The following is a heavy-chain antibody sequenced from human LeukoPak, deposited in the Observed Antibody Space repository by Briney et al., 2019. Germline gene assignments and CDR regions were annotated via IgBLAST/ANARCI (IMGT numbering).Heavy chain of an antibody. CDR1: GYTFTSYY. V-gene: IGHV1-46*01. J-gene: IGHJ3*02. CDR2: INPSGGST. D-gene: IGHD5-18*01. Sequence: GASVKVSCKASGYTFTSYYMHWVRQAPGQGLEWMGIINPSGGSTSYAQKFQGRVTMTRDTSTSTVYMELSSLRSEDTAVYYCARDRSGYPGPHDAFDIWGQGTMVTVSS. CDR3: ARDRSGYPGPHDAFDI.